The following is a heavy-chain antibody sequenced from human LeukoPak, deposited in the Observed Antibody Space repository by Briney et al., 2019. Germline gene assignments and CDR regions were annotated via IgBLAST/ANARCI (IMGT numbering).Heavy chain of an antibody. CDR2: LSYTGKT. CDR3: SEGYFEPFDH. Sequence: SETLSLTCNVSGVSVSTSHWNWIRQPPGKGLEWIGCLSYTGKTDYNPSLKSRVSISLGSSNNHFSLKRTSVTAADTAVYYCSEGYFEPFDHWGQGILVTVSS. V-gene: IGHV4-59*02. J-gene: IGHJ4*02. D-gene: IGHD2/OR15-2a*01. CDR1: GVSVSTSH.